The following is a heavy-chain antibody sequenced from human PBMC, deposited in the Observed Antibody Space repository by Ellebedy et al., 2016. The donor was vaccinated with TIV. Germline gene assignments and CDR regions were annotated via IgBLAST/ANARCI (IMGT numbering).Heavy chain of an antibody. V-gene: IGHV3-30*03. CDR2: ISYDGSNK. D-gene: IGHD4-23*01. CDR3: ARDLDDYGDKGLDY. Sequence: GESLKISCAASGFTFSSYGMHWVRQAPGKGLEWVAVISYDGSNKYYADSVKGRFTISRDNSKNTLYLQMNSLRAEDTAVYYCARDLDDYGDKGLDYWGQGTLVTVSS. CDR1: GFTFSSYG. J-gene: IGHJ4*02.